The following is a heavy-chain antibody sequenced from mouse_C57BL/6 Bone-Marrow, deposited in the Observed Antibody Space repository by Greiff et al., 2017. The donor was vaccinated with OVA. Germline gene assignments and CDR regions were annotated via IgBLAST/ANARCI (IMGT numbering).Heavy chain of an antibody. J-gene: IGHJ4*01. D-gene: IGHD3-2*02. CDR1: GYAFSSSW. Sequence: QVQLKESGPELVKPGASVKISCKASGYAFSSSWMNWVKQRPGKGLEWIGRIYPGDGDTNYNGKFKGKATLTADKSSSTAYMQLSSLTSEDSAVYFCARSGQLRMVDYWGQGTSVTVSS. CDR2: IYPGDGDT. V-gene: IGHV1-82*01. CDR3: ARSGQLRMVDY.